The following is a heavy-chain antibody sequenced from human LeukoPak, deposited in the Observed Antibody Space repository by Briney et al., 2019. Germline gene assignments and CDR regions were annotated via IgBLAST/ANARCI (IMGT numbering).Heavy chain of an antibody. Sequence: SETLSLTCTVSGGSINSGGYFWNWIRQHPGRGLEWIGSIYYTGSTSYYPSLKSRLTISIATSKNHFSLRLNSVIAADTAVYYCARERFAGGYRCLDYWGQGTLVTVSS. CDR3: ARERFAGGYRCLDY. CDR2: IYYTGST. D-gene: IGHD2-8*02. CDR1: GGSINSGGYF. V-gene: IGHV4-31*03. J-gene: IGHJ4*02.